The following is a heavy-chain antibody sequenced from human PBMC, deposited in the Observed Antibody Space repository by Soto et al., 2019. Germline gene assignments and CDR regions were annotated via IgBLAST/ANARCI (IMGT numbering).Heavy chain of an antibody. V-gene: IGHV3-48*01. CDR1: GFTFSSYS. Sequence: GGSLRLSCAASGFTFSSYSMNWVRQAPGKGLEWVSYISSSSSTIYYADSVKGRFTISRDNAKNSLYLQMNSLRAEDTAVYYCARDSVVLRFLEWLPHNAFDIWGQGTRVTVSS. D-gene: IGHD3-3*01. J-gene: IGHJ3*02. CDR2: ISSSSSTI. CDR3: ARDSVVLRFLEWLPHNAFDI.